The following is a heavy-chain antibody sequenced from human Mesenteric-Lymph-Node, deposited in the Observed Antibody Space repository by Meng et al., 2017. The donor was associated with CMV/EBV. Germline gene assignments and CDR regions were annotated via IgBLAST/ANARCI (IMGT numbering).Heavy chain of an antibody. J-gene: IGHJ4*02. CDR2: INTNTGAP. D-gene: IGHD3-22*01. Sequence: SCGGSGYTFSSSAVTCGRRAPGKGLVWMGWINTNTGAPTYAQGFTGRFVFSLDTSVNTAYLQITSLEAEDTAVYYCARSSGYSEYWGQGTLVTVSS. V-gene: IGHV7-4-1*02. CDR3: ARSSGYSEY. CDR1: GYTFSSSA.